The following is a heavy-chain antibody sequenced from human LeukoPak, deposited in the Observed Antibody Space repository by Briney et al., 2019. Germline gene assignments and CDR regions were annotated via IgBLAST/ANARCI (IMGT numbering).Heavy chain of an antibody. CDR3: AKSEGYDYGFFDY. Sequence: GGSLRLSCAASGFTFSSYWMSWVRQAPGKGLEWVANIKQDGSEKYYVDSVKGRFTISRDNAKNSLYLQMNSLRAEDTAVYYCAKSEGYDYGFFDYWGQGTLVTVSS. J-gene: IGHJ4*02. D-gene: IGHD4-17*01. V-gene: IGHV3-7*03. CDR1: GFTFSSYW. CDR2: IKQDGSEK.